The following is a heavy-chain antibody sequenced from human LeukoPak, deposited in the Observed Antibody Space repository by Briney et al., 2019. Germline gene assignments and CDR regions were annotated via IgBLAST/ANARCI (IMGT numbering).Heavy chain of an antibody. CDR2: VAYDGSSK. CDR1: GFTFNDYA. J-gene: IGHJ6*03. Sequence: GGSLRPSCAASGFTFNDYALYWVRQAPGKGLEWVAFVAYDGSSKYYRDSVKGRFIISRDYSRNMLYLQMNSLRSEDTAVYYCARGAYMDVWGKGTTVTISS. CDR3: ARGAYMDV. V-gene: IGHV3-30*04.